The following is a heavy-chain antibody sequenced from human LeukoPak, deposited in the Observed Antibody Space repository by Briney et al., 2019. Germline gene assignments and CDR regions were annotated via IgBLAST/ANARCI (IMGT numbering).Heavy chain of an antibody. D-gene: IGHD3-9*01. CDR1: GFTVSSNY. V-gene: IGHV3-66*01. Sequence: GGSLTLSCAASGFTVSSNYMSWVRQAPGKGLQWVSVIYSGGGTYYTDSVKGRFTISRDNSKNTLYLQMNSLRAEDTAVYYCARGGHFDWLLSWFDPWGQGTLVTVSS. J-gene: IGHJ5*02. CDR3: ARGGHFDWLLSWFDP. CDR2: IYSGGGT.